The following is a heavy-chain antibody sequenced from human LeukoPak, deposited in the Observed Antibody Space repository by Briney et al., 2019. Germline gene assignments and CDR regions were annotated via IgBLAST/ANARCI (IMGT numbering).Heavy chain of an antibody. D-gene: IGHD6-13*01. Sequence: GGSLRLSCVASGFIFRNYAMHWVRQAPGKGLEWVAVGSHDGRNKIYGDSVKGRFTISRDNSKNTVYLQMDNLRPVDTAVYYCAKDRDSSTWSFFDFWGQGTLVTVSS. CDR2: GSHDGRNK. CDR3: AKDRDSSTWSFFDF. J-gene: IGHJ4*02. V-gene: IGHV3-30*18. CDR1: GFIFRNYA.